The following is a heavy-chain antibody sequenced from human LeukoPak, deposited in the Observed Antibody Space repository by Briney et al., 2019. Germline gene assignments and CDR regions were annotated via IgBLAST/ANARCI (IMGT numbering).Heavy chain of an antibody. CDR3: ARHHYGGNSGTEFDY. Sequence: PSETLSLTCAVYGGSFSGYYWGWIRQPPGKGLEWIGSISYGGTTYYNWSLKSRVTISVDTSKNQFSLKLSSVTAADTAVYYCARHHYGGNSGTEFDYWGQGTLVTVSS. CDR1: GGSFSGYY. J-gene: IGHJ4*02. CDR2: ISYGGTT. V-gene: IGHV4-39*01. D-gene: IGHD4-23*01.